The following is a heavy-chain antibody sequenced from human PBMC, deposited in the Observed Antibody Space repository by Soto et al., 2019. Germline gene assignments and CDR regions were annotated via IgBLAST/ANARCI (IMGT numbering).Heavy chain of an antibody. V-gene: IGHV1-69*01. D-gene: IGHD3-10*01. J-gene: IGHJ6*02. CDR1: GGTFSSYA. CDR2: IIPIFGTA. Sequence: QVQLVQSGAEVKKPGSSVKVSCKASGGTFSSYAISWVRQAPGQGLEWMGGIIPIFGTANYAQKFQGRVTITADESTSTAYMELSSLRSEDTAVYYCARGPTRDYYGSGSYTDSLYYYGMDVWGQGTTVTVSS. CDR3: ARGPTRDYYGSGSYTDSLYYYGMDV.